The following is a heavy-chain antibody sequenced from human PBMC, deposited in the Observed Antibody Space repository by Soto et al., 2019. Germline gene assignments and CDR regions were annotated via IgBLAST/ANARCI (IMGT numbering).Heavy chain of an antibody. D-gene: IGHD5-18*01. Sequence: ETLPLTCTVSGGSISSYYWSWIRQPPGKGLEWIGYIYYSGSTNYNPSLKSRVTISVDTSKNQFSLKLSSVTAADTAVYYCARRSQLWTNSSFDPWVQGTLVTVSS. J-gene: IGHJ5*02. CDR1: GGSISSYY. CDR3: ARRSQLWTNSSFDP. CDR2: IYYSGST. V-gene: IGHV4-59*01.